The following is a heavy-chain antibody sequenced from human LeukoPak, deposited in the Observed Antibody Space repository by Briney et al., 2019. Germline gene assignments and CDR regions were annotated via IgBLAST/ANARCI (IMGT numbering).Heavy chain of an antibody. D-gene: IGHD3-22*01. J-gene: IGHJ6*02. Sequence: GGSLRLSCAASGFTFSRYGMHWVRQAPGKGLEWVAVISYDGSNKYYADSVKGRFTISRDNFKNTLYLQMNSLRAEDTAVYYCAKDPPYESSVIGEIYYYYGMDVWGQGTTVTVSS. CDR1: GFTFSRYG. CDR2: ISYDGSNK. V-gene: IGHV3-30*18. CDR3: AKDPPYESSVIGEIYYYYGMDV.